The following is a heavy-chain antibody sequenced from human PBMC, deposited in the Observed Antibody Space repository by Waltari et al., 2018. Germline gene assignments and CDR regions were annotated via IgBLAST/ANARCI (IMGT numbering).Heavy chain of an antibody. D-gene: IGHD3-10*01. Sequence: QVQLVQSGAEVKKPGASVKVSCKASGYTFTSYAMHWVRQAPGQRLEWMGWINAGNGNTKYSQKFQGRVTITRDTSASTAYMELSSLRSEDTAVYYCARAPLYYYGSGSYDYYYGMDVWGQGTTVTVSS. V-gene: IGHV1-3*01. CDR3: ARAPLYYYGSGSYDYYYGMDV. CDR1: GYTFTSYA. CDR2: INAGNGNT. J-gene: IGHJ6*02.